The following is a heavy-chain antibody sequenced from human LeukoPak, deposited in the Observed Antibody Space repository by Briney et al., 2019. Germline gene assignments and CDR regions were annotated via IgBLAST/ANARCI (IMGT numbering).Heavy chain of an antibody. V-gene: IGHV4-39*01. D-gene: IGHD3-22*01. J-gene: IGHJ4*02. Sequence: SETLSLTCTVSGGSISSSSYYWGWIRQPPGKGLEWIGSIYYSGSTYYNPSLKSRVTISVETSNNQFSLNLSSVPAADTAVYYCARLYYDSSGYYQICYFDYWGQGTLVTVSS. CDR2: IYYSGST. CDR1: GGSISSSSYY. CDR3: ARLYYDSSGYYQICYFDY.